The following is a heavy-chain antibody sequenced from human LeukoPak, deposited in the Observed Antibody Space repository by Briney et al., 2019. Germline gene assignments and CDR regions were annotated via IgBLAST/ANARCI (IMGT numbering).Heavy chain of an antibody. J-gene: IGHJ3*02. CDR3: ASPTSGQSFDI. D-gene: IGHD6-19*01. CDR1: GFTVSSNY. Sequence: PGGSLRLSCAASGFTVSSNYMNWVRQAPGKGLEWVSVIYTGGNTYYADSVKGRFTISGDNSKNTLYLQMHSLRAEDTAVYYCASPTSGQSFDIWGQGTMVTVPS. V-gene: IGHV3-53*01. CDR2: IYTGGNT.